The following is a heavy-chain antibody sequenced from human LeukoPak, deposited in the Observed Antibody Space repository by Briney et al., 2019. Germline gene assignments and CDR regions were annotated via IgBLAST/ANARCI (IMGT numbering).Heavy chain of an antibody. D-gene: IGHD1-26*01. CDR1: GYTFTGYY. V-gene: IGHV1-2*02. J-gene: IGHJ4*02. Sequence: ASMKVSCKASGYTFTGYYMHWVRQAPGQGLEWMGWINPNSGGTNYAQKFQGRVTMTRDTSISTAYMELSRLRSDDTAVYYCARSDIVGATINYWGQGTLVTVSS. CDR3: ARSDIVGATINY. CDR2: INPNSGGT.